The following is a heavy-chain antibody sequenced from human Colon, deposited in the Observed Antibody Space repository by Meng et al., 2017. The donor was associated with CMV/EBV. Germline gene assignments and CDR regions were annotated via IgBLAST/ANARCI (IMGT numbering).Heavy chain of an antibody. CDR3: ARDIKSYDFWSGYRHLDP. CDR2: ISSRSTLM. CDR1: GFTFNIYH. J-gene: IGHJ5*02. Sequence: GSLILSCAASGFTFNIYHMNWVRQAPGKGLEWVSSISSRSTLMYYANSVRGRFAISRDNANNSLYLQMNGLRAEDTAVYYCARDIKSYDFWSGYRHLDPWGQGTRVTVSS. D-gene: IGHD3-3*01. V-gene: IGHV3-21*06.